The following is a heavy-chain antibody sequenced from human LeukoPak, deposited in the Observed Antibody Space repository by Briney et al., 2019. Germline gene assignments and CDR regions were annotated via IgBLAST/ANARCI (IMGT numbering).Heavy chain of an antibody. J-gene: IGHJ5*02. CDR2: IKQEGSEK. D-gene: IGHD5-24*01. V-gene: IGHV3-7*01. CDR1: GFSFGSYW. CDR3: ARENRDGYNPYNWFDP. Sequence: PGGSLRLSCAASGFSFGSYWMRWVRQAPGKGLEWVANIKQEGSEKFYVDSVKGRSTISRDNAKNSLYLQMNSLRAEDTAIYYCARENRDGYNPYNWFDPWGQGTLVTVSS.